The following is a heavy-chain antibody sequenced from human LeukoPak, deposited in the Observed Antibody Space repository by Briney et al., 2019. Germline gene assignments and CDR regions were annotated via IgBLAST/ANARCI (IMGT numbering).Heavy chain of an antibody. CDR2: IYHSGST. J-gene: IGHJ4*02. CDR3: ARICSSTSCYTLGRGIDY. Sequence: PSETLSLTCNVSGGSISGYYWSWIRQPPGKGLEWIGYIYHSGSTYYNPSLKSRVTISVDRSKNQFSLKLSSVTAADTAVYYCARICSSTSCYTLGRGIDYWGQGTLVTVSS. V-gene: IGHV4-59*12. CDR1: GGSISGYY. D-gene: IGHD2-2*02.